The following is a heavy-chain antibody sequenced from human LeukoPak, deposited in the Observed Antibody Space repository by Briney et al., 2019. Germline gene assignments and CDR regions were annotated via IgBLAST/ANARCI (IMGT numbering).Heavy chain of an antibody. D-gene: IGHD2-21*02. V-gene: IGHV1-18*01. CDR2: ISAYNGNT. CDR1: GYTFTSYG. Sequence: ASVKVSCKASGYTFTSYGISWVRQAPGQGLERMGWISAYNGNTNYAQRLQGRVTMTTDTSTSTAYIELRSLRSDDTAVYYCARDELLGYGMDVWGQGTTVTVSS. CDR3: ARDELLGYGMDV. J-gene: IGHJ6*02.